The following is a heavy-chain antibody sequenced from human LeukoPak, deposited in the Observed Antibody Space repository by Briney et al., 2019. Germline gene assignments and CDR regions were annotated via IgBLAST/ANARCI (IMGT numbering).Heavy chain of an antibody. Sequence: PGTSLRLSCAASGFTFSSYSMNWVRQAPGKGLEWVSSISSSSSYIYYADSVKGRFTISRDNAKNSLYLQMNSLRAEDTAVYYCARSDCSGGSCYDYWGQGTLVTVSS. D-gene: IGHD2-15*01. CDR2: ISSSSSYI. J-gene: IGHJ4*02. CDR1: GFTFSSYS. V-gene: IGHV3-21*01. CDR3: ARSDCSGGSCYDY.